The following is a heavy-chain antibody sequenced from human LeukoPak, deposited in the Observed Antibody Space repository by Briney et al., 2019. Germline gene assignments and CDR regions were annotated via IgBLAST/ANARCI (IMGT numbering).Heavy chain of an antibody. CDR2: IYYSGST. J-gene: IGHJ4*02. CDR3: ARDHGVGSGWYY. V-gene: IGHV4-39*07. D-gene: IGHD6-19*01. CDR1: GGSISSSSYY. Sequence: SETLSLTCTVSGGSISSSSYYWGWIRQPPGKGLEWIGSIYYSGSTYYNPSLKSRVTISVDTSKNQFSLKLSSVTAADTAVYYCARDHGVGSGWYYWGQGTLVTVSS.